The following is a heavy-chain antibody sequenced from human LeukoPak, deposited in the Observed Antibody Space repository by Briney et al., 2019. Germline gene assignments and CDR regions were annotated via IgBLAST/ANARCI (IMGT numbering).Heavy chain of an antibody. CDR1: GYTFTGYY. D-gene: IGHD3-10*01. V-gene: IGHV1-2*04. CDR3: ARARMVRGVISYGMDV. Sequence: ASVKVSCEASGYTFTGYYMHWVRQAPGQGLEWMGWINPNSGGTNYAQKFQGWVTMTRDTSISTAYMELSRLRSDDTAVYYCARARMVRGVISYGMDVWGKGTTVTVSS. CDR2: INPNSGGT. J-gene: IGHJ6*04.